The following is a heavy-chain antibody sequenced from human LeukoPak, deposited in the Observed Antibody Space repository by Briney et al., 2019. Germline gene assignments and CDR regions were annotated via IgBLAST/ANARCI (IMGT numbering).Heavy chain of an antibody. CDR1: GFTFSSYG. J-gene: IGHJ4*02. D-gene: IGHD5-24*01. CDR2: IRYDGSNK. Sequence: PGGSLRLSCAASGFTFSSYGMHWVRQAPGKGLEWVAFIRYDGSNKYYADSVRGRFTISRDNSKNTLYLQMNSLRAEDTAVYYCARGVSADGYNSGLFDYWGQGTLVTVSS. V-gene: IGHV3-30*02. CDR3: ARGVSADGYNSGLFDY.